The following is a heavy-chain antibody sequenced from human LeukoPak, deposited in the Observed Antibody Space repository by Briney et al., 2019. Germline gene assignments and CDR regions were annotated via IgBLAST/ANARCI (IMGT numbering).Heavy chain of an antibody. Sequence: GGSLRLSCAASGFTVSSNYMSWVRQAPGKGLEWVSVIYSGGSTYYADSVKGRFTISRDNAKNSLYLQMNSLRAEDTAVYYCARGRATAMVSLFYYYYMDVWGKGTTVTVSS. J-gene: IGHJ6*03. CDR3: ARGRATAMVSLFYYYYMDV. V-gene: IGHV3-53*01. CDR2: IYSGGST. CDR1: GFTVSSNY. D-gene: IGHD5-18*01.